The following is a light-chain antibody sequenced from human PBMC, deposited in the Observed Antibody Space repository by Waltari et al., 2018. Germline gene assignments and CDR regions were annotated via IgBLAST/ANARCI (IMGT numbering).Light chain of an antibody. CDR3: QSFDTSLSDGVV. CDR1: RPNVGADNE. V-gene: IGLV1-40*02. Sequence: QSILTQPPSVSGAQGQRVTISCTGSRPNVGADNEVHCDQDFPGRGPKLLIYGNNHRPSGVPDRFSGSKSGTSASLTITGLQAEDEADYYCQSFDTSLSDGVVFGGGTKV. J-gene: IGLJ2*01. CDR2: GNN.